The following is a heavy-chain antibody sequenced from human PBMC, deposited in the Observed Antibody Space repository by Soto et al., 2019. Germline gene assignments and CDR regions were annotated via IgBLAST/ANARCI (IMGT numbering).Heavy chain of an antibody. Sequence: ASVNVSCKASGYPFTSDAIHWVRQAPGQRLEWMGWINEANGKTIYSQKFQGRLIITRDTSTSTAYMELSSRTSDDTAVYFCARDRQWLVPRGGNWFDPWGQGTLVTVSS. CDR2: INEANGKT. D-gene: IGHD6-19*01. CDR1: GYPFTSDA. CDR3: ARDRQWLVPRGGNWFDP. V-gene: IGHV1-3*01. J-gene: IGHJ5*02.